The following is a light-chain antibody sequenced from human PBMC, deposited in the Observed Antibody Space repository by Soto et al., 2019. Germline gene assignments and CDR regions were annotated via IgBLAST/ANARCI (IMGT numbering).Light chain of an antibody. Sequence: EIVLTQSPATLSLSPGERATLSCRASQSVTSSYLAWYQQKPGQAPRLLIFGASNRATGIPDRFSGSGSGTDFTLTISRLEPEDFAVYYCQQYDSSSITFGQGTRLEIK. V-gene: IGKV3-20*01. CDR1: QSVTSSY. J-gene: IGKJ5*01. CDR2: GAS. CDR3: QQYDSSSIT.